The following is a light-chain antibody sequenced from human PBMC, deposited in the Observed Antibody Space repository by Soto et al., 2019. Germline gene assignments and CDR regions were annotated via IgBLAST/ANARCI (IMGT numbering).Light chain of an antibody. Sequence: EIVLTQSPATLSWSPGERAALSCRASQSVSSYLAWYQQKPGQAPRLLIYDASNRATGIPARFSGSGSGTDFTLTISSLEPEDFAAYYCQQRSNWPPLTFGGGTKVDIK. CDR1: QSVSSY. CDR3: QQRSNWPPLT. CDR2: DAS. J-gene: IGKJ4*01. V-gene: IGKV3-11*01.